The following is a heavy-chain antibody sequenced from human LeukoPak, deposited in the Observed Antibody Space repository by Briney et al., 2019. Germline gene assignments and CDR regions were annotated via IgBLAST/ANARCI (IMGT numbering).Heavy chain of an antibody. D-gene: IGHD3-10*01. J-gene: IGHJ4*02. CDR2: ISADGGST. CDR3: AKDPMVRGLTYDY. Sequence: GGSLRFSCVVSGINFADYAMHWVRQPPGKGLEWVSLISADGGSTFSADSVKGRFSISRDNSKNSLYLQMNSLRSEDTAMYYCAKDPMVRGLTYDYWGPGTLVTVSS. CDR1: GINFADYA. V-gene: IGHV3-43*02.